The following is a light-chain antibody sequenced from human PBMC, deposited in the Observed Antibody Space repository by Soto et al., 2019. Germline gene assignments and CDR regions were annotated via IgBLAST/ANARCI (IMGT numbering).Light chain of an antibody. CDR2: KAS. V-gene: IGKV1-5*03. Sequence: DIQMTQSPSTLSASVGDSVTITCRASQSINSWVAWYQQKPGEAPKLLIYKASTLQSGVPSRFSGSVSGTEFTLKISGRHPDDFATYYCQHDNRGFGPGTKVDIK. CDR1: QSINSW. CDR3: QHDNRG. J-gene: IGKJ3*01.